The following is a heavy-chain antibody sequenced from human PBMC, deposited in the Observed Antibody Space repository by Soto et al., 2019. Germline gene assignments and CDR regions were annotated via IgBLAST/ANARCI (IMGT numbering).Heavy chain of an antibody. D-gene: IGHD1-1*01. V-gene: IGHV3-7*03. CDR1: GFTFSSYW. Sequence: EVQLVESGGDLVQPGGSLRLSCAASGFTFSSYWMTWVRQAPGKGLEWVANIKQGGDEKFYVDSVKGRFTISRDNARNSLYLQMNSLRAEDTAVYYCARRGYNSHYYSFDYWGQGTLVTVSS. CDR2: IKQGGDEK. CDR3: ARRGYNSHYYSFDY. J-gene: IGHJ4*02.